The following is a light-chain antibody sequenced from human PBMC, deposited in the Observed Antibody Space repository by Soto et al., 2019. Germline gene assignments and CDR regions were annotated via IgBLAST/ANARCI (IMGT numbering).Light chain of an antibody. Sequence: DIQLTQSPSTLSESVGERVTITYRASQSISSWLAWYQQKPGKAPKFLIYKTSNLESGVPSRFSGSGSGTEFTLTISSLQPDDFATYYCQYYNNYCWTFGQGTKVEIK. J-gene: IGKJ1*01. CDR2: KTS. V-gene: IGKV1-5*03. CDR3: QYYNNYCWT. CDR1: QSISSW.